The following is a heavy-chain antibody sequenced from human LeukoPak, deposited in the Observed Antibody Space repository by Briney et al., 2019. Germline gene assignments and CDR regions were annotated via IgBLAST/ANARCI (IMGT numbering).Heavy chain of an antibody. J-gene: IGHJ4*02. Sequence: PGGSLRLSCAASGFTFSSYAMSWVRQAPGKGLEWVSAISGSGGSTYYADSVKGRFTISRDNSKNTLYLQMNSLRAEDSAVYYCAKWKDYGDYVFDYWGQGTLVTVSS. CDR1: GFTFSSYA. CDR2: ISGSGGST. CDR3: AKWKDYGDYVFDY. D-gene: IGHD4-17*01. V-gene: IGHV3-23*01.